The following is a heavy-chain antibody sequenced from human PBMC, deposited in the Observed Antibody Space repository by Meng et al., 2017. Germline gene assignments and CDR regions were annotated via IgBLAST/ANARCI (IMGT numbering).Heavy chain of an antibody. CDR3: ATRSGSYYIFWFDP. Sequence: GESLKISCAASGFTFSSYWMSWVRQAPGKGLEWVANIKQDGSEKYYVDSVKGRFTISRDNAKNELSLQMTSLRAEDTAVYYCATRSGSYYIFWFDPWGQGTLVTVSS. J-gene: IGHJ5*02. CDR2: IKQDGSEK. CDR1: GFTFSSYW. D-gene: IGHD1-26*01. V-gene: IGHV3-7*01.